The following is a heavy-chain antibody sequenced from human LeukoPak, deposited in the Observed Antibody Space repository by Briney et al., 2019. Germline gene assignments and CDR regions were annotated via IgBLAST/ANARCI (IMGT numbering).Heavy chain of an antibody. Sequence: ASVKVSCKASGYTFTGYYMHWVRRAPGQGLEWMGWINPNSGGTNYAQKFQGRVTMTRDTSISTAYMELSRLRSDDTAVYYCARGKQWLVPFDYWGQGTLVTVSS. J-gene: IGHJ4*02. CDR2: INPNSGGT. D-gene: IGHD6-19*01. CDR3: ARGKQWLVPFDY. CDR1: GYTFTGYY. V-gene: IGHV1-2*02.